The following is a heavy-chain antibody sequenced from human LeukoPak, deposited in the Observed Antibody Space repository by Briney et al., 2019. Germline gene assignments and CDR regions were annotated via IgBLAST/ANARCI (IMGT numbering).Heavy chain of an antibody. Sequence: GGSLRLSCAASGFTFSNAWMSWVRQAPGKGLEWVGRIKSKTDGGTTDYAAPVKGRFTISRDDSKNTLYLQMNSLKTEDTAVYYCTSMEIRAARYYYYYYMDVWGKGTTVTVSS. CDR2: IKSKTDGGTT. V-gene: IGHV3-15*01. CDR1: GFTFSNAW. D-gene: IGHD6-6*01. J-gene: IGHJ6*03. CDR3: TSMEIRAARYYYYYYMDV.